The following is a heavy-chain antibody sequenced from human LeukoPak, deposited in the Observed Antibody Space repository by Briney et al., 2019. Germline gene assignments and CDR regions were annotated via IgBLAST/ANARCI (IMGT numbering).Heavy chain of an antibody. CDR3: AEVNTD. CDR2: INQDGSEK. CDR1: GFTVSSNY. D-gene: IGHD3-22*01. V-gene: IGHV3-7*01. J-gene: IGHJ4*02. Sequence: PGGSLRLSCAASGFTVSSNYMSWVRQAPGKGLEWVANINQDGSEKYYVDSVKGRFTISRDNAKNSLYLQMNSLRAEDTAVYYCAEVNTDWGQGTLVTVSS.